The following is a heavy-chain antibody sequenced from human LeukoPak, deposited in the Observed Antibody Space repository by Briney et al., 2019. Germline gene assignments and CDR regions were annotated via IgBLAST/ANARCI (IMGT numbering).Heavy chain of an antibody. Sequence: TSETLSLTCTVSGSSITGYYWSWIRQPPGKGLEYIGYIHFSGSTKYSPSLNGRVTISIDTSKNQISLKMTSVTAADTAMFYCARSNSGYQKPLDYGGQGTLVTVSS. CDR2: IHFSGST. V-gene: IGHV4-59*01. CDR3: ARSNSGYQKPLDY. CDR1: GSSITGYY. J-gene: IGHJ4*02. D-gene: IGHD3-16*02.